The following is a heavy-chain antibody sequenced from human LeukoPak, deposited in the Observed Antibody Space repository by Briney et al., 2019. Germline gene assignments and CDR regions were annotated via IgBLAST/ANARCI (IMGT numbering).Heavy chain of an antibody. V-gene: IGHV3-48*04. Sequence: PGGSLRLSCAASGFTFSSYSMNWVRQAPGKGLEWVSYISSSSSTIYYADSVKGRFIISRDNPKNSLYLQMSSLRAEDTAVYYCARGEVKSLVVATTDYWGQGTLVTVSS. CDR3: ARGEVKSLVVATTDY. CDR1: GFTFSSYS. CDR2: ISSSSSTI. J-gene: IGHJ4*02. D-gene: IGHD2-15*01.